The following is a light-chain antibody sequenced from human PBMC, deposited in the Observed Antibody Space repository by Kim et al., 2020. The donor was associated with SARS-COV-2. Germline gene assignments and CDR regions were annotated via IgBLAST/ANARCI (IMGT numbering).Light chain of an antibody. Sequence: SPGERATLSCRASQSVSRGYLAWYQQKPGQAPGLLIYTTSNRATGIPDRFSGSGSGTDFTLTISRLEPEDFAVYYCQQYDKAPRTFGQGTKVDIK. CDR2: TTS. CDR1: QSVSRGY. J-gene: IGKJ1*01. CDR3: QQYDKAPRT. V-gene: IGKV3-20*01.